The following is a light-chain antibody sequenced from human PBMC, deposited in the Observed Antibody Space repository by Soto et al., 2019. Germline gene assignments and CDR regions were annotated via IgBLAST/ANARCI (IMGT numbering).Light chain of an antibody. Sequence: QSTRTQPASVAVSRGQAITSSCTGTSSDVCVYNYVSCYQQHPGKAPKLMIYEVSNRPSGVSDRFYGSKSGTTASLTISGLQAEDEADYYCTSYTSSSTPVFGTGTKVTVL. CDR2: EVS. CDR1: SSDVCVYNY. CDR3: TSYTSSSTPV. J-gene: IGLJ1*01. V-gene: IGLV2-14*01.